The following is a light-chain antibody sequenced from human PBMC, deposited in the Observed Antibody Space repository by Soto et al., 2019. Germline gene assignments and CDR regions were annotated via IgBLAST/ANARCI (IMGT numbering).Light chain of an antibody. CDR3: SSFAGSYTLYV. CDR2: DVS. V-gene: IGLV2-11*01. Sequence: QSALTQPRSVSGSPGQSVTISCTGTSSDVGGYSYVSWFQQHPGKAPKLMIYDVSKRPSGVPDRFSGSKSGNTASLTISGLQAEVEADYYCSSFAGSYTLYVFGTGTKVTVL. J-gene: IGLJ1*01. CDR1: SSDVGGYSY.